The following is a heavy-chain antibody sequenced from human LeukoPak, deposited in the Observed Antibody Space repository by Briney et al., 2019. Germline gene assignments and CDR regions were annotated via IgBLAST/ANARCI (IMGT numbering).Heavy chain of an antibody. CDR3: ASTGYTASFDF. CDR2: IYASGVT. Sequence: SETLSLTCTVSGASISGYYWTWIRQPPGKPLEWIGRIYASGVTNFNPSLQSRLFIPLDTSTNQFSLTLRSVTAADTAVYFCASTGYTASFDFWGQGVLVTVYS. CDR1: GASISGYY. J-gene: IGHJ4*02. D-gene: IGHD3-9*01. V-gene: IGHV4-4*07.